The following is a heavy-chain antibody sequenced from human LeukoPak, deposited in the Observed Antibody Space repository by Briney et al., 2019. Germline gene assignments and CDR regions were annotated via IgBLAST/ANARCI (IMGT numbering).Heavy chain of an antibody. J-gene: IGHJ4*02. CDR3: ARGRIAVAGKEPFDY. CDR1: GFTFSSYW. V-gene: IGHV3-7*01. D-gene: IGHD6-19*01. Sequence: GGSLRLSCAASGFTFSSYWMSWVRQAPGKGLEWVANIKQDGSEKYYVDSVKGRFTISRDNAKNSLYLQMNSLRAEDTAVYYCARGRIAVAGKEPFDYWGQGTLVTVSS. CDR2: IKQDGSEK.